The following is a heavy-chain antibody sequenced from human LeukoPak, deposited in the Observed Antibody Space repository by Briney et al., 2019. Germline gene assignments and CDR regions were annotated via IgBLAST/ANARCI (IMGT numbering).Heavy chain of an antibody. CDR2: IYYSGST. D-gene: IGHD6-13*01. V-gene: IGHV4-39*07. CDR3: ARVGDSSSWYYYYYYYMDV. J-gene: IGHJ6*03. CDR1: GGPISSSSYY. Sequence: SETLSLTCTVSGGPISSSSYYWGWIRQPPGKGLEWIGSIYYSGSTYYNPSLKSRVTISVDTSKNQFSLKLSSVTAADTAVYYCARVGDSSSWYYYYYYYMDVWGKGTTVTVSS.